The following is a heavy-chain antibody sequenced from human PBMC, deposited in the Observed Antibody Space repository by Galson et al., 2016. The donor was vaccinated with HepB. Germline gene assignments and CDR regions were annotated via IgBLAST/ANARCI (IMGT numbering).Heavy chain of an antibody. J-gene: IGHJ4*01. CDR3: ARLRMGSGLRTFDY. CDR1: GFSLDTREMT. CDR2: LDWDDDK. V-gene: IGHV2-70*04. D-gene: IGHD3-10*01. Sequence: PALVKPTQTLTLTCVFSGFSLDTREMTVGWIRQPPGKALEWLARLDWDDDKVYNSLLETRLTFSKDTTRNQVVLSMTNMDPVDTSTYYCARLRMGSGLRTFDYWGRGLFVTVSS.